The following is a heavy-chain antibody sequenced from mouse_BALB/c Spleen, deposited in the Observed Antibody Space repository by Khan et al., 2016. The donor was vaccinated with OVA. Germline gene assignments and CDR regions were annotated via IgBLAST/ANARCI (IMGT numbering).Heavy chain of an antibody. CDR1: GYAFSSDW. CDR3: ARRFITTVVAEGYAMDY. CDR2: INPGDGDT. D-gene: IGHD1-1*01. Sequence: QVQLKQSGAELVRPGSSVKISCKASGYAFSSDWMNWVKQRPGQGLEWIGQINPGDGDTNYNGKFKGKATLTADKSSSTAYMQLSSLKSEDSAVYFCARRFITTVVAEGYAMDYWGQGTSVTVSS. V-gene: IGHV1-80*01. J-gene: IGHJ4*01.